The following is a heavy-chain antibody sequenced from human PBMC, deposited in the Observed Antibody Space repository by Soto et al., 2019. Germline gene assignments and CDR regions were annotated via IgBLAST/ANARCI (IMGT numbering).Heavy chain of an antibody. Sequence: TSETLSLTCAVSSGSISSSNWWSWVRQPPGKGLEWIGEIYHSGSTNYNPSLKSRVAISVDKSKNQFSLKLSSVTAADTAVYYCARSYSSSWQRTFYYYYYMDVWGKGTTVTVSS. D-gene: IGHD6-13*01. CDR1: SGSISSSNW. CDR3: ARSYSSSWQRTFYYYYYMDV. J-gene: IGHJ6*03. CDR2: IYHSGST. V-gene: IGHV4-4*02.